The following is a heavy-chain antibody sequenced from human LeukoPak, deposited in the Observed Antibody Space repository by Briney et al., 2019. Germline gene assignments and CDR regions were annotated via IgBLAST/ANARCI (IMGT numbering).Heavy chain of an antibody. D-gene: IGHD6-13*01. CDR1: GFTFSSYA. Sequence: GGSLRLSCAASGFTFSSYAMHWVRQAPGKGLEWVAVISYDGSNKYYADSVKGRFTISRDNSKNTLYLQTNSLRAEDTAVYYCARDVAAAGTVDYWGQGTLVTVSS. J-gene: IGHJ4*02. V-gene: IGHV3-30*04. CDR2: ISYDGSNK. CDR3: ARDVAAAGTVDY.